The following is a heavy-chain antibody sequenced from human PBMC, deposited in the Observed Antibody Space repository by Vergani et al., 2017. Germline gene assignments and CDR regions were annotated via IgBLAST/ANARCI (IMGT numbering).Heavy chain of an antibody. D-gene: IGHD6-6*01. CDR2: IIPIFGTA. Sequence: QVQLVQSGAEVKKPGSSVKVSCKASGGTFSSYAISWVRQAPGQGLEWMGGIIPIFGTANYAQKFQGRVTITADESTRTADMKLSSLRSEDTAVYYCARFVPSTRPYSSSRFDPWGQGTLVTVSS. CDR1: GGTFSSYA. CDR3: ARFVPSTRPYSSSRFDP. J-gene: IGHJ5*02. V-gene: IGHV1-69*01.